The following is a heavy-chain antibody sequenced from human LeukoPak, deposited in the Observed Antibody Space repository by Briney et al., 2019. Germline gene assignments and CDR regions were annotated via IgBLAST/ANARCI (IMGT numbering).Heavy chain of an antibody. CDR1: GFTFSSYG. D-gene: IGHD3-22*01. Sequence: PGRSLRLSCAASGFTFSSYGMHWVCQAPGKGLEWVAVISYDGSNKYYADSVKGRFTISRDNSKNTLYLQMNSLRPEDTAVYYCSKGDNYDSSGYGDYWGQGSLVTVSS. J-gene: IGHJ4*02. CDR3: SKGDNYDSSGYGDY. V-gene: IGHV3-30*18. CDR2: ISYDGSNK.